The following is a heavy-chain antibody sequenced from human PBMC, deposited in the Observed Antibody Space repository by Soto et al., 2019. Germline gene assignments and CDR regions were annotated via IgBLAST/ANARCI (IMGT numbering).Heavy chain of an antibody. V-gene: IGHV1-3*01. D-gene: IGHD2-2*01. Sequence: GASVKVSCKASGYTFTRYTMNWVRQAPGQRLEWMGWINPDNGNTKSSQKFQDRVIITRDTSASTAYMELSRLRSDDTAVYYCARGGGSSFFDYWGRGILVTVSS. CDR2: INPDNGNT. CDR1: GYTFTRYT. J-gene: IGHJ4*02. CDR3: ARGGGSSFFDY.